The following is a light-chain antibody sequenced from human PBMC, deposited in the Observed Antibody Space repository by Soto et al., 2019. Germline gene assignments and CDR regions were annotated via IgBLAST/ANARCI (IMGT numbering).Light chain of an antibody. V-gene: IGKV2D-29*01. CDR3: MQSLQPPLT. CDR2: QVS. Sequence: DVVMTQTPFSLSVTPGQPSSISFKSSQSLLYSDGKTYLYWYLQKPGQPPQLLIYQVSNRFSGVPDRFSGSGSRTDFTLKISRVEAEDVGVYYCMQSLQPPLTFGGGTKVDIK. J-gene: IGKJ4*01. CDR1: QSLLYSDGKTY.